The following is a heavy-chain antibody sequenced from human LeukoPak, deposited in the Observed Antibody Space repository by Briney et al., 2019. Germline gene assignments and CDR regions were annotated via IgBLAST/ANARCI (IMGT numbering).Heavy chain of an antibody. J-gene: IGHJ4*02. CDR2: IIPIFGTT. CDR1: GGTFSSYA. CDR3: ATIEY. V-gene: IGHV1-69*05. Sequence: ASVKVSCKASGGTFSSYAISWVRQAPGQGLEWMGGIIPIFGTTNYAQKFQGRVTMTRDTSTSTLYMELSSLRPEDTALYYCATIEYWGQGTLVTVSS.